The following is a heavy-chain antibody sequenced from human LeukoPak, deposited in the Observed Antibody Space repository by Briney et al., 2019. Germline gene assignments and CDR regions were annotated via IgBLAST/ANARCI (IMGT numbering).Heavy chain of an antibody. D-gene: IGHD2-2*01. CDR3: ARGTPFDY. CDR2: IYYSGST. J-gene: IGHJ4*02. Sequence: SETLSLTCAVYGGSFSGYYWSWIRQHPGKGLEWIGYIYYSGSTYYNPSLKSRVTISVDTSKNQFSLKLSSVTAADTAVYYCARGTPFDYWGQGTLVTVSS. V-gene: IGHV4-31*11. CDR1: GGSFSGYY.